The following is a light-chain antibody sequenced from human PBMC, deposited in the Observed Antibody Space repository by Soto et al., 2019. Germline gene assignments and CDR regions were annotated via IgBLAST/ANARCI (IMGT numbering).Light chain of an antibody. V-gene: IGLV2-14*01. CDR3: ISSTTSSTYV. CDR2: SVS. J-gene: IGLJ1*01. Sequence: QSVLTQPASVSGSPGQSITISCTGTSSDVGGHNFVSWYQHHPGKAPKLMIFSVSNRPPGVSNRFSGSKSGNTASLTISGLQAEDEADYYCISSTTSSTYVSGSGTKLTVL. CDR1: SSDVGGHNF.